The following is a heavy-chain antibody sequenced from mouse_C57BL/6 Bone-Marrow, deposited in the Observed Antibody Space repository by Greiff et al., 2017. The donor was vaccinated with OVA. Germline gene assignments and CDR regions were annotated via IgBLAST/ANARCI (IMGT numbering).Heavy chain of an antibody. D-gene: IGHD2-1*01. CDR2: IYPRSGNT. J-gene: IGHJ3*01. CDR1: GYTFTSYG. Sequence: VKLQESGAELARPGASVKLSCKASGYTFTSYGISWVKQRTGQGLEWIGEIYPRSGNTYYNEKFKGKATLTADKSSSTAYMELRSLTSEDAAVYFCAGGNYFSWFAYWGQGTLVTVSA. CDR3: AGGNYFSWFAY. V-gene: IGHV1-81*01.